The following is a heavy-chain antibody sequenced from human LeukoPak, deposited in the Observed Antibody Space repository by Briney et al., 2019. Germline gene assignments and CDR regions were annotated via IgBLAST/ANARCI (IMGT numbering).Heavy chain of an antibody. J-gene: IGHJ3*02. CDR2: ISSYNGNT. V-gene: IGHV1-18*04. Sequence: GASVKVSCKASGYTFTSYSISWVRQAPGQGLEWMGWISSYNGNTNYAQKLQGRVTMTTDTSTSTASMELRSLRSDDTAVYYCARRISGDAFDIWGQGTMVTVSS. D-gene: IGHD6-25*01. CDR3: ARRISGDAFDI. CDR1: GYTFTSYS.